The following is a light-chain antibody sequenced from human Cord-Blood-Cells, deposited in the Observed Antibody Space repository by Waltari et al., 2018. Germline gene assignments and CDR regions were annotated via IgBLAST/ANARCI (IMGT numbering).Light chain of an antibody. V-gene: IGLV2-23*03. J-gene: IGLJ3*02. CDR1: SSDVGSYNL. Sequence: QSALTQPASVSGSHGQSITISCTGTSSDVGSYNLVSWYQQHPGKAPKLMIYEGSKRPSGVSNRFSGSKSGNTASLTISGLQAEDEADYYCCSYAGSSTFWVFGGGTKLTVL. CDR2: EGS. CDR3: CSYAGSSTFWV.